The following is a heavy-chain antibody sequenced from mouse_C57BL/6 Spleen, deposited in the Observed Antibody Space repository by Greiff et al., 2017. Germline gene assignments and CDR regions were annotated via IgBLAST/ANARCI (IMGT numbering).Heavy chain of an antibody. CDR3: AQLGSAY. CDR1: GYAFTNYL. CDR2: INPGSGGT. Sequence: VQLQQSGAELVRPGTAVKVSCKASGYAFTNYLIEWVKQRPGQGLEWIGVINPGSGGTNYNEKFKGKATLTADKSSSTAYMQLSSLTAEDSAVYFCAQLGSAYWGQGTLVTVSA. J-gene: IGHJ3*01. V-gene: IGHV1-54*01. D-gene: IGHD4-1*02.